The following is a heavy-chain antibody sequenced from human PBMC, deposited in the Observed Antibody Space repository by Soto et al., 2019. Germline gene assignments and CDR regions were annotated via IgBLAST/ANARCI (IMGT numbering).Heavy chain of an antibody. Sequence: GGSLRLSCAASGFTFRTCSMTWVRQAPGKGLEWVSSITASGSTTHDADSVRGRFTISRDNSKNTLYLQMNSLRAEDTAIYYCAKNYGDSYANFDYWGQGTLVTVSS. CDR2: ITASGSTT. CDR1: GFTFRTCS. D-gene: IGHD4-17*01. CDR3: AKNYGDSYANFDY. V-gene: IGHV3-23*01. J-gene: IGHJ4*02.